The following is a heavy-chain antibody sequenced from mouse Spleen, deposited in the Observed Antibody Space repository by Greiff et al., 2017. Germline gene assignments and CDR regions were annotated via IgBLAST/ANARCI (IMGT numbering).Heavy chain of an antibody. Sequence: EVKVVESGAELVKPGASVKLSCTASGFNIKDTYMHWVKQRPEQGLEWIGRIDPANGNTKYDPKFQGKATITADTSSNTAYLQLSSLTSEDTAVYYCARRAWSYYFDYWGQGTTLTVSS. CDR2: IDPANGNT. CDR1: GFNIKDTY. CDR3: ARRAWSYYFDY. J-gene: IGHJ2*01. D-gene: IGHD3-3*01. V-gene: IGHV14-3*02.